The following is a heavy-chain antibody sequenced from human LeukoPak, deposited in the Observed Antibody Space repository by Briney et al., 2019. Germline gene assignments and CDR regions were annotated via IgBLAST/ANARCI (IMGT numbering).Heavy chain of an antibody. CDR2: IYYSGTT. D-gene: IGHD6-13*01. Sequence: SETLSLTCTVSGXSIDSNSWTWIRQPPGKGLEWIGYIYYSGTTNYNPSLKSQVTMSVDMSKNQFSLKLSSVTAADTAVYYCARRSSSWKNWFDPWGQGTLVTVSS. CDR3: ARRSSSWKNWFDP. CDR1: GXSIDSNS. J-gene: IGHJ5*02. V-gene: IGHV4-59*01.